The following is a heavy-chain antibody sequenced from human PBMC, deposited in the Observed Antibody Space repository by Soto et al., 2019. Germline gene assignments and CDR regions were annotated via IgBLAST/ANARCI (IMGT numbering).Heavy chain of an antibody. D-gene: IGHD6-19*01. CDR2: INPNSGGT. CDR1: GYTFTGYY. V-gene: IGHV1-2*04. Sequence: ASVKVSCKASGYTFTGYYMHWVRQAPGQGLEWMGGINPNSGGTNYAQKFQGWVTMTRDTSISTAYMELSRLRSDDTAVYYCARGDIAVAGSIDYWGQGTLVTVSS. J-gene: IGHJ4*02. CDR3: ARGDIAVAGSIDY.